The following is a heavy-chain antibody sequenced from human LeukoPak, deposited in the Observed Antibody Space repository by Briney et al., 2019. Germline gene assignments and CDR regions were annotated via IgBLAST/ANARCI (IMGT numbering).Heavy chain of an antibody. CDR1: GYTFTNNY. D-gene: IGHD6-13*01. Sequence: ASVKVSCKASGYTFTNNYMHWVRQAPGQGLEWMGWINPNSGGTNYAQKFQGRVTMTRDTSISTAYMELSRLRSNDTAVYYCARDSALYSSSWYLSFYYYYMDVWGKGTTVTISS. CDR3: ARDSALYSSSWYLSFYYYYMDV. CDR2: INPNSGGT. V-gene: IGHV1-2*02. J-gene: IGHJ6*03.